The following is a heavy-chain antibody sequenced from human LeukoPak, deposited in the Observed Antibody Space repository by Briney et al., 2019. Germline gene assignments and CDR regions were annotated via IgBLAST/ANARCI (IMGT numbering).Heavy chain of an antibody. CDR1: GFTFSSYA. D-gene: IGHD3-10*01. V-gene: IGHV3-23*01. CDR3: ARVDNYYGPFDP. J-gene: IGHJ5*02. Sequence: RSGGSLRLSCAASGFTFSSYAMSWVRQAPGKGLEWVSAISGSGGSTYYADSVKGRFTISRDNSKNTLYLQMNSLRAEDTAVYYCARVDNYYGPFDPWGQGTLVTVSS. CDR2: ISGSGGST.